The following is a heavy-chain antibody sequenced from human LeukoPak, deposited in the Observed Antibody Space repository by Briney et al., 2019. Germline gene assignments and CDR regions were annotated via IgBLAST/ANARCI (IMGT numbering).Heavy chain of an antibody. V-gene: IGHV3-15*07. CDR3: TTALNDILIYDY. CDR1: GFTFSNAW. D-gene: IGHD3-9*01. J-gene: IGHJ4*02. CDR2: IKSKTDGGTT. Sequence: GGSLRLSCAASGFTFSNAWMNWVRQAPGKGLEWVGRIKSKTDGGTTDYAAPAKGRFTISRDDSKNTLYLQMNSLKTEDTAVYYCTTALNDILIYDYWGQGTLVTVSS.